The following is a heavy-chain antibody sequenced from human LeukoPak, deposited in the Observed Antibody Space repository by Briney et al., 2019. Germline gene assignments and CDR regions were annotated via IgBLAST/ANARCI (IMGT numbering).Heavy chain of an antibody. CDR3: ARGAAMASLFDY. CDR2: IIPIFGTA. Sequence: ASVTVSCKASGGTFSSYAISWVRQAPGQGLEWMGGIIPIFGTANYAQKFQGRVTITADESTSTAYMELSSLRSEDTAVYYCARGAAMASLFDYWGQGTLVTVSS. V-gene: IGHV1-69*13. CDR1: GGTFSSYA. D-gene: IGHD5-18*01. J-gene: IGHJ4*02.